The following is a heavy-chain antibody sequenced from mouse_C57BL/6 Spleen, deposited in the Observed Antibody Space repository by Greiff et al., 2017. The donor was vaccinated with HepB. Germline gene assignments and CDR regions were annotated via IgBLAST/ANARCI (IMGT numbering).Heavy chain of an antibody. J-gene: IGHJ2*01. CDR2: IDPSDSYT. CDR1: GYTFTSYW. D-gene: IGHD4-1*01. CDR3: ARGATGSYFDD. Sequence: QVQLQQPGAELVKPGASVKLSCKASGYTFTSYWMQWVKQRPGQGLEWIGEIDPSDSYTNYNQKFKGKATLTVDTSSSTAYMQLSSLTSEDSAVYYCARGATGSYFDDWGQGTTLTVSS. V-gene: IGHV1-50*01.